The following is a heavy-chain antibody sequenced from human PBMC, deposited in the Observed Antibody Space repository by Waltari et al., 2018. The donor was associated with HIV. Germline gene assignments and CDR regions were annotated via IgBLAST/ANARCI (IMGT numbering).Heavy chain of an antibody. CDR2: SNHSGST. CDR1: GGSFSGYY. D-gene: IGHD5-12*01. Sequence: QVQLQQWGAGLLKPSETLSLTCAVYGGSFSGYYWSWIRQPPGKGLEWIGESNHSGSTNYNPSLKSRVTISVDTSKNQFSLKLSSVTAADTAVYYCARAAPYIVATSYFDYWGQGTLVTVSS. V-gene: IGHV4-34*01. CDR3: ARAAPYIVATSYFDY. J-gene: IGHJ4*02.